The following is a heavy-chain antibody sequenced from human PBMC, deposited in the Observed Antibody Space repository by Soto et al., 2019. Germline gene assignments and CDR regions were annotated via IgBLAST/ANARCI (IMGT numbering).Heavy chain of an antibody. D-gene: IGHD6-19*01. CDR3: ARHYSSGSRNWFDP. CDR2: IYYSGST. Sequence: SETLSLTCSVSGGSINSSSYFWGWVRQPPGKGLEWIGSIYYSGSTYYNPSLRSRVTISVDTSKNQFSLKLSSVTAADTAVFYCARHYSSGSRNWFDPRGQGTLVTVSS. V-gene: IGHV4-39*01. CDR1: GGSINSSSYF. J-gene: IGHJ5*02.